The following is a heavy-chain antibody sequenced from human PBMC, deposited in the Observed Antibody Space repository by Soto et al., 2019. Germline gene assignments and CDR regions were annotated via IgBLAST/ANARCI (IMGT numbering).Heavy chain of an antibody. CDR2: TYHSGTT. J-gene: IGHJ5*02. D-gene: IGHD6-13*01. CDR1: GDSINNSHW. V-gene: IGHV4-4*02. CDR3: AREVNSSPARGPNWFDP. Sequence: QVQLQESGPGLVQPSGTLSLTCAVSGDSINNSHWWSWVRQTPGKGLEWIGETYHSGTTNYNPSLKTRATISIDKSKNQFSLKMNSVTAAATAVYYCAREVNSSPARGPNWFDPWGQGTLVTVSS.